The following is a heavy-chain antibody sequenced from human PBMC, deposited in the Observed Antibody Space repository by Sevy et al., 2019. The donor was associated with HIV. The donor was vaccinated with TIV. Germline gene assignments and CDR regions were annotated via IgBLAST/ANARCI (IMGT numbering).Heavy chain of an antibody. J-gene: IGHJ4*02. CDR2: IRYDGSNK. Sequence: GGSLRLSCAASGFTFSSYGMHWVRQAPGKGLEWVVFIRYDGSNKYYADSVKGRFTISRDNSKNTLYLQMNSLRAEDTAVYYCAKEYRGYYGSGSVYFDYWGQGTLVTVSS. CDR1: GFTFSSYG. CDR3: AKEYRGYYGSGSVYFDY. D-gene: IGHD3-10*01. V-gene: IGHV3-30*02.